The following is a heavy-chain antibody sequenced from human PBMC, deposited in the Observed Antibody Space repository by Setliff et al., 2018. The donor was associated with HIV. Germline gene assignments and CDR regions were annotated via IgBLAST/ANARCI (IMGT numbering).Heavy chain of an antibody. V-gene: IGHV1-69*06. D-gene: IGHD1-26*01. Sequence: SVKVSCKPSGGNINNFVLSWVRQIPGQGLEWMGGIIPFSDRTNYAAQFQDRVTITADKPTNTVYMKLSSLKSEDTAVYYCASRESGELRWSGRRGTRGYYYHMDVWGMGTTVTVSS. CDR2: IIPFSDRT. CDR1: GGNINNFV. CDR3: ASRESGELRWSGRRGTRGYYYHMDV. J-gene: IGHJ6*03.